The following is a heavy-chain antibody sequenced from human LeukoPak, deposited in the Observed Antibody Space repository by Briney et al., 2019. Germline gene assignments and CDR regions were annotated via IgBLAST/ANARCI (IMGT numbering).Heavy chain of an antibody. V-gene: IGHV3-21*01. D-gene: IGHD3-10*01. J-gene: IGHJ4*02. Sequence: PGGSLRLSCAASGFTSSSYSMNWVRQAPGKGLEWVSSISSSSSYIYYADSVKGRFTISRDNAKNSLYLQMNSLRAEDTAVYYCARDQVRGALPFDYWGQGTLVTVSS. CDR1: GFTSSSYS. CDR3: ARDQVRGALPFDY. CDR2: ISSSSSYI.